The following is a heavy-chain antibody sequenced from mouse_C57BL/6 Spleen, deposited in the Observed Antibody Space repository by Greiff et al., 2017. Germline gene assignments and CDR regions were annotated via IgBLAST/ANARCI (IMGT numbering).Heavy chain of an antibody. CDR1: GYTFTSYW. V-gene: IGHV1-59*01. D-gene: IGHD1-1*01. Sequence: QVQLKQPGAELVRPGTSVKLSCKASGYTFTSYWMHWVKQRPGQGLEWIGVIDPSDSYTNYNQKFKGKATLTVDTSSSTAYMQLSSLTSEDSAVYYCARWNYGSSYAMDYWGQGTSVTVSS. CDR3: ARWNYGSSYAMDY. CDR2: IDPSDSYT. J-gene: IGHJ4*01.